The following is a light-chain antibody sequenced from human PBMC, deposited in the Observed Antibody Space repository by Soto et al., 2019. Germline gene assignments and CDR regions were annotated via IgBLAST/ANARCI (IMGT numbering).Light chain of an antibody. CDR2: EGS. J-gene: IGLJ1*01. CDR1: SRDVGTYSL. Sequence: QSALTQPASVSGSPGQSITISCTGTSRDVGTYSLVSWYQQHPGKAPKLMIYEGSKRPSGVSNRFSGSKSGNTASLTISWLQAEDEADYYCCSFAGSSTYVFGTGTKVTVL. V-gene: IGLV2-23*01. CDR3: CSFAGSSTYV.